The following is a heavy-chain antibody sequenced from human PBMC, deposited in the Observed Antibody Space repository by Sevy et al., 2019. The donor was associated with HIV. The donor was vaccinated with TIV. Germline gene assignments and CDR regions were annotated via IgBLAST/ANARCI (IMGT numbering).Heavy chain of an antibody. J-gene: IGHJ4*02. CDR1: GFTFDDYA. Sequence: GRSLRLSCAASGFTFDDYAMHWVRQAPGKGLEWVSGISWNSGSIGYADSVKGRFTISRDNAKNSLYLQMNSLRAEDTALYYCAKDIAAAGTYYFDYWGQGTLVTVSS. V-gene: IGHV3-9*01. D-gene: IGHD6-13*01. CDR3: AKDIAAAGTYYFDY. CDR2: ISWNSGSI.